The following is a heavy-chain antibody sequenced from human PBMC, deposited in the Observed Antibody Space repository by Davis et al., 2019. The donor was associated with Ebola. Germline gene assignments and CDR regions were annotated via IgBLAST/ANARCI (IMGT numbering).Heavy chain of an antibody. Sequence: HTGGSLRLSCAASGFTFSSYWMHWVRQVPGKGLVWVSRIKTDGSLIGYGASVQGRFIISRDNAKNSLYLQMNSLRAEDTAVYYCARAGQWLVRVNGMDVWGQGTTVTVSS. D-gene: IGHD6-19*01. CDR1: GFTFSSYW. CDR2: IKTDGSLI. J-gene: IGHJ6*02. V-gene: IGHV3-74*01. CDR3: ARAGQWLVRVNGMDV.